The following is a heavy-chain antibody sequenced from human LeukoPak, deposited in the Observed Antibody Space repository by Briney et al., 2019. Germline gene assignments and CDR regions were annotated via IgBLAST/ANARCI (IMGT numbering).Heavy chain of an antibody. J-gene: IGHJ4*02. V-gene: IGHV4-31*03. CDR1: GGSISSGTYF. CDR3: ASGNSGYYYIDY. CDR2: IYYSGST. D-gene: IGHD3-22*01. Sequence: SETLSLTCSVSGGSISSGTYFWTWIRQHPGKGLEWIGYIYYSGSTYYNPSLESRVTISVDRSTSQFSLKLSSATAADTAVYYCASGNSGYYYIDYWGQGILVTVSS.